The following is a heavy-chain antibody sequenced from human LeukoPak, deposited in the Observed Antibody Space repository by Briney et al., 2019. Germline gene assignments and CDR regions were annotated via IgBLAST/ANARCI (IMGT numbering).Heavy chain of an antibody. CDR1: GFTFSSYS. CDR3: ARDRGIAAAETDY. Sequence: GGSLRLSCAASGFTFSSYSMNWVRQAPGKGLKWVSSISSSSSYIYYADSVKGRFTISRDNAKNSLYLQMNSLRAEDTAVYYCARDRGIAAAETDYWGQGTLVTVSS. D-gene: IGHD6-13*01. J-gene: IGHJ4*02. CDR2: ISSSSSYI. V-gene: IGHV3-21*01.